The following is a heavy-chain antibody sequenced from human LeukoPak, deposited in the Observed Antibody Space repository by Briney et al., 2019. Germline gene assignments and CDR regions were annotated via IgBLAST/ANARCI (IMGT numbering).Heavy chain of an antibody. Sequence: GASVKVSCKASGGTFNSYIISWVRQAPGQGLEWMGGIIPMLGTANYGQEFQGRVTITADESTSTAYMELSSLRSEDTAVYYCAAETLGYCSSTICPGDYWGQGTLVTVSS. CDR2: IIPMLGTA. J-gene: IGHJ4*02. V-gene: IGHV1-69*13. D-gene: IGHD2-2*01. CDR1: GGTFNSYI. CDR3: AAETLGYCSSTICPGDY.